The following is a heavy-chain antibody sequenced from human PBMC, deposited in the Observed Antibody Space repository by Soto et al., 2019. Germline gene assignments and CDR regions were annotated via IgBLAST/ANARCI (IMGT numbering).Heavy chain of an antibody. CDR2: IKQDGSEA. Sequence: EVQLVESGGGLVQPGGSLRLSCADSGFSSSPFWMTWVRQAPGKGLEWVALIKQDGSEALYVDSVKGRFTISRDNAKHSVYLQMDSLRVEDTAVYYCTGGSGWLQTDWGQGTRVTVSS. CDR1: GFSSSPFW. D-gene: IGHD6-19*01. CDR3: TGGSGWLQTD. V-gene: IGHV3-7*04. J-gene: IGHJ4*02.